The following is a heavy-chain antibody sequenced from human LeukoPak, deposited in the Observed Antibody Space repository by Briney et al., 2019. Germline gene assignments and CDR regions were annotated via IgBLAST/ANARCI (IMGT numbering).Heavy chain of an antibody. D-gene: IGHD3-9*01. J-gene: IGHJ5*02. Sequence: SETLSLTCTVSGGSISSSNWWSRVRQPPGEGLEWIGEIYHSGSTNYNPSLKSRVTISVDKSKNQFSLKLSSVTAADTAVYYCARKNVLRYFDWLPRGAWFDPWGQGTLVTVSS. CDR1: GGSISSSNW. V-gene: IGHV4-4*02. CDR2: IYHSGST. CDR3: ARKNVLRYFDWLPRGAWFDP.